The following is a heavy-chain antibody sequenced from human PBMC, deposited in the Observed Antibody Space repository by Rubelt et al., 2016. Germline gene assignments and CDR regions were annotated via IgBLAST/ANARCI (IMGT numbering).Heavy chain of an antibody. Sequence: QVQLQQWGAGLLKPSETLSLTCAVYGGSFSGYYWSWIRQPPGKGLEWIGEINHSGSTNYNPSLKSRVTRSVDTSKNQFSVKLSAVTAADTAVYYCARGRRGSSSWLGRDYYGMDVWGQGTTVTVSS. CDR2: INHSGST. CDR1: GGSFSGYY. D-gene: IGHD6-13*01. J-gene: IGHJ6*02. V-gene: IGHV4-34*01. CDR3: ARGRRGSSSWLGRDYYGMDV.